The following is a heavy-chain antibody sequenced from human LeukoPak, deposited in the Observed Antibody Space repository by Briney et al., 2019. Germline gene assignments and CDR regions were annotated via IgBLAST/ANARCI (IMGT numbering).Heavy chain of an antibody. CDR3: ARGSRVWFGELLFDH. D-gene: IGHD3-10*01. CDR1: GFTFSDYY. Sequence: GGSLRLSCAASGFTFSDYYMSWIRQAPGKGLEWVSYISSSSSYTNYADSVKGRFTISRDNAKNSLYLQMNSLRAEDTAVYYCARGSRVWFGELLFDHWGQGTLVTVSS. J-gene: IGHJ4*02. CDR2: ISSSSSYT. V-gene: IGHV3-11*06.